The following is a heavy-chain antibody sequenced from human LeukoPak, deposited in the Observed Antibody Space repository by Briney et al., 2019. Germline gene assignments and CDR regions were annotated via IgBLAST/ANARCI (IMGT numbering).Heavy chain of an antibody. Sequence: GASVKVSCKASGYTFTGYYMHWVRQAPGQGLEWMGWINPNSGGTNYAQKFQGRVTMTRDTSISTAYMELSRLRSDDTAVYYCARERALRFLEWLPFDPWGQGTLVTVSS. CDR3: ARERALRFLEWLPFDP. V-gene: IGHV1-2*02. J-gene: IGHJ5*02. CDR1: GYTFTGYY. D-gene: IGHD3-3*01. CDR2: INPNSGGT.